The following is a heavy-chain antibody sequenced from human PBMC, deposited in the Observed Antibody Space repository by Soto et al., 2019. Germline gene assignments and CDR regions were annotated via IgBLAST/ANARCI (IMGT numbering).Heavy chain of an antibody. CDR3: TTDRLKAFSFYYYYGMDV. J-gene: IGHJ6*02. CDR2: IKSKTDGGTT. V-gene: IGHV3-15*01. CDR1: GFPFSNAW. D-gene: IGHD3-3*01. Sequence: LRLSCAASGFPFSNAWMGWVRQAPWKGLEWVGRIKSKTDGGTTDYAAPVKGRFTISRDDSKNTLYLQMNSLKTEDTAVYYCTTDRLKAFSFYYYYGMDVWGQGTTVTVSS.